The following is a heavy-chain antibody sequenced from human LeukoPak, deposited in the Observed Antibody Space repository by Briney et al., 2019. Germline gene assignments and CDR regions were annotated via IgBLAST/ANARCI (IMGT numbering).Heavy chain of an antibody. J-gene: IGHJ5*02. V-gene: IGHV4-59*12. Sequence: SETLSLTCTVSGGSISSYYWNWIRQPPGKGLEWIGEIYHSGSTNYNPSLKSRVTISVDKSKNQFSLKLSSVTAADTAVYYCARAGGTFDPWGQGTLVTVSS. CDR2: IYHSGST. CDR1: GGSISSYY. D-gene: IGHD1-1*01. CDR3: ARAGGTFDP.